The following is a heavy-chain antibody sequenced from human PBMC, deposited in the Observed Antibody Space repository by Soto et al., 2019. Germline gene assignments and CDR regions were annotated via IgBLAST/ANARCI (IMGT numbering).Heavy chain of an antibody. CDR1: GYTFTNSD. CDR3: ARRPHCSGGICYYGLDN. Sequence: ASVKVSCKASGYTFTNSDINWVRQAPGQGLEWMGWMNPDSGHAAYAQKFQGRVTLTTSTSSSTVYMEMRSLGSEDTAVYYCARRPHCSGGICYYGLDNWGQGTLVTVSS. J-gene: IGHJ4*02. CDR2: MNPDSGHA. V-gene: IGHV1-8*01. D-gene: IGHD2-15*01.